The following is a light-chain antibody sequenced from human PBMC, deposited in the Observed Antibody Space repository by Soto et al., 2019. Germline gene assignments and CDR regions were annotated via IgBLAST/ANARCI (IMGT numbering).Light chain of an antibody. CDR3: QQYNKWPRT. Sequence: TLMTQSPATLSVSPGERATLSCRARHTFSDSFLSWFQQIPGQAPRPLIYGASMGATGIPARFSGSGSGTEFTLTISSLQSEDFAVYYCQQYNKWPRTFGQGTKVDIK. V-gene: IGKV3D-15*01. J-gene: IGKJ1*01. CDR1: HTFSDSF. CDR2: GAS.